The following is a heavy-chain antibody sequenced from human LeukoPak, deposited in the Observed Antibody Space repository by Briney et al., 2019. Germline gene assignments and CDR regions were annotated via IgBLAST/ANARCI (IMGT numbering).Heavy chain of an antibody. D-gene: IGHD6-19*01. V-gene: IGHV3-23*01. CDR1: GFMFSNFA. Sequence: QTGGSLRLSCAASGFMFSNFAMSWVRQAPGKGLEWVSTIYYSGGNTYSADSVKGRFAISRDNSKNTLFLQMNSLRAEDTAVYYCAIDPYSSGWRGGDYFDYWGQGTLVTVSS. CDR3: AIDPYSSGWRGGDYFDY. J-gene: IGHJ4*02. CDR2: IYYSGGNT.